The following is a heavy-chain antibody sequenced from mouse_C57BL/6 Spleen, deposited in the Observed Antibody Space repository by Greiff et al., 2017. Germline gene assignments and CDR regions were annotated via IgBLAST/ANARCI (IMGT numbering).Heavy chain of an antibody. Sequence: VQLQQPGAELVKPGASVKLSCKASGYTFTSYWMHWVKQRPGQGLEWIGMIHPNSGSTNYNEKFKSKATLTVDKSSSTAYMQLSSLTSEDSAVYYCAREGNYYGSSSYYAMDYWGQGTSVTVSS. J-gene: IGHJ4*01. CDR1: GYTFTSYW. CDR3: AREGNYYGSSSYYAMDY. D-gene: IGHD1-1*01. V-gene: IGHV1-64*01. CDR2: IHPNSGST.